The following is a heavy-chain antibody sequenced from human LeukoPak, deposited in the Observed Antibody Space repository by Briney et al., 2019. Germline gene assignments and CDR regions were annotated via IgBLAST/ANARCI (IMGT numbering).Heavy chain of an antibody. V-gene: IGHV1-8*01. CDR1: GYTFTSYD. CDR2: MNPNSGNT. Sequence: ASVKVSCKASGYTFTSYDINWVRQATGQGLEWMGWMNPNSGNTGHAQKFQGRVTMTRNTSISTAYMELSSLRSEDTAVYYCARRDSSGWKSYYYYGMDVWGQGTTVTVSS. J-gene: IGHJ6*02. CDR3: ARRDSSGWKSYYYYGMDV. D-gene: IGHD6-19*01.